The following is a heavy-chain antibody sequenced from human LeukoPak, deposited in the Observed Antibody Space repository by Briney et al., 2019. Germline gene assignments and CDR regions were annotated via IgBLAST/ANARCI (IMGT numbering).Heavy chain of an antibody. CDR1: GFTFSSYG. Sequence: GGSLRLSCAASGFTFSSYGMHWVRQAPGKGLEWVAVISYDGSNKYYADSVKGRFTISRDNSKNTLYLQMNSLRAEDTAVYYCAKDRQWLEYYFDYWGQGTLVTVSS. V-gene: IGHV3-30*18. J-gene: IGHJ4*02. CDR2: ISYDGSNK. D-gene: IGHD6-19*01. CDR3: AKDRQWLEYYFDY.